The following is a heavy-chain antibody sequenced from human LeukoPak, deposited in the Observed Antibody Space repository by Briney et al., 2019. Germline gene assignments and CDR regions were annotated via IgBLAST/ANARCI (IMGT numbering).Heavy chain of an antibody. Sequence: ASVKVSCKASGYTFAGYYMHWVRQAPGQGLEWMGWINPNSGGTNYAQKFQGRVTMTRDTSISTAYMELSRLRSDDTAVYYCARGIAVAAHVDYWGQGTLVTVSS. V-gene: IGHV1-2*02. D-gene: IGHD6-19*01. CDR3: ARGIAVAAHVDY. CDR1: GYTFAGYY. J-gene: IGHJ4*02. CDR2: INPNSGGT.